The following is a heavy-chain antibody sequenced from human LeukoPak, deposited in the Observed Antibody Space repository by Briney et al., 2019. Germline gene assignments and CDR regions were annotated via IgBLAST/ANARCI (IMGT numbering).Heavy chain of an antibody. CDR3: AKETNYYRPFYFDY. V-gene: IGHV3-23*01. Sequence: PGGSLRLSCAASGFAFDSFAMSWVRQAPGQGLAWVSAIGDSSSHTYYADSVKGRLTISRDNSKNTLYLQMNSLRAEATAVYYCAKETNYYRPFYFDYWGQGTLVTVSS. J-gene: IGHJ4*02. D-gene: IGHD3-10*01. CDR2: IGDSSSHT. CDR1: GFAFDSFA.